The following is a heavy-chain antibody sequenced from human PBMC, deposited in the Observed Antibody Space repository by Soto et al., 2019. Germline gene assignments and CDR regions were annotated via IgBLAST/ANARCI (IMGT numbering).Heavy chain of an antibody. CDR1: GYTFTSYG. CDR3: ARVRNYRSPNDVAFDI. V-gene: IGHV1-18*01. J-gene: IGHJ3*02. CDR2: ISAYNGNT. Sequence: ASVKVSCKASGYTFTSYGISWVRQAPGQGLEWMGWISAYNGNTNYAQKLQGRVTMTTDTSTSTAYMELRSLRSDDTAVYYCARVRNYRSPNDVAFDIWGQGTMVTVS. D-gene: IGHD1-1*01.